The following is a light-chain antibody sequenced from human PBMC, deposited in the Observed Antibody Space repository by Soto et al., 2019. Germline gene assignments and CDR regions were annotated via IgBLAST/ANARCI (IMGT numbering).Light chain of an antibody. CDR2: SYD. CDR1: SSNIGGNT. J-gene: IGLJ1*01. V-gene: IGLV1-44*01. CDR3: AAWDASLNGYV. Sequence: QSVLTQPPSASGTPGQRVTISCSTSSSNIGGNTVNWYQQVPGTAPKLLIYSYDQRPSGVPDRFSGSKSGTSASLAISGLQSEDEADYYCAAWDASLNGYVFVTGTKVTVL.